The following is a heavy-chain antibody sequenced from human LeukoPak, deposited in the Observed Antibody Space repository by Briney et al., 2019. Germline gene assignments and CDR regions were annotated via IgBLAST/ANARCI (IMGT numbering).Heavy chain of an antibody. Sequence: SETLSLTCTVSGGSISSSTYYWGWIHQPPGKGLDWIGSVYYSGSTYYNPSLKSRVTMSVDTSKNHFSLKLTSVTAADTAVYYCARHIYDFWSGYFQPRHFDYWGQGTLVTVSS. J-gene: IGHJ4*02. CDR2: VYYSGST. D-gene: IGHD3-3*01. CDR1: GGSISSSTYY. V-gene: IGHV4-39*01. CDR3: ARHIYDFWSGYFQPRHFDY.